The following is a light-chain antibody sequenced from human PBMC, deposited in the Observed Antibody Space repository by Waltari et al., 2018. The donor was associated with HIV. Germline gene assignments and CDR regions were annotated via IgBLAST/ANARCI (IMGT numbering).Light chain of an antibody. CDR2: GAS. V-gene: IGKV1-27*01. CDR1: QGINNY. CDR3: QNYHSAPLT. J-gene: IGKJ4*02. Sequence: TQMTQSPSSLSASVGDRVTITCRARQGINNYLAWYQQKPGKVPKLLIYGASTLQSEVPSRFSGSGSGTEFTLTISSLQPEDVATYYCQNYHSAPLTFGGGTKVEMK.